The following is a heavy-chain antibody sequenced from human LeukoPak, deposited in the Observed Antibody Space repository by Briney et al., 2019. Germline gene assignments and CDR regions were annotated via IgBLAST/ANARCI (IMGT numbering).Heavy chain of an antibody. CDR1: GFTFSSYG. CDR2: IRYDGSNK. D-gene: IGHD1-7*01. CDR3: AKERTGTTGPAFDY. Sequence: GGSLRLSCAASGFTFSSYGMHWVRQAPGKGLEWVAFIRYDGSNKYYADSVKGRFTISRDNSKNTLYLQMNSLRAEDTAVYYCAKERTGTTGPAFDYWGQGTLVTVSS. J-gene: IGHJ4*02. V-gene: IGHV3-30*02.